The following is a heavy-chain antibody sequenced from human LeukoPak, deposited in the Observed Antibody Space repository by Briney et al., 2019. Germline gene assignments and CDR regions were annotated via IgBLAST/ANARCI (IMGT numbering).Heavy chain of an antibody. V-gene: IGHV4-59*08. CDR2: IYYSGST. Sequence: PSETLSLTCSVSGGSISSYYWSWIRQPPWKGLEWIGYIYYSGSTNYNPSLKSRVTISVDTSKNQFSLKLTSVTAADTAVYYCARHLRNNWFDPWGQGTLVTVSS. CDR1: GGSISSYY. J-gene: IGHJ5*02. CDR3: ARHLRNNWFDP.